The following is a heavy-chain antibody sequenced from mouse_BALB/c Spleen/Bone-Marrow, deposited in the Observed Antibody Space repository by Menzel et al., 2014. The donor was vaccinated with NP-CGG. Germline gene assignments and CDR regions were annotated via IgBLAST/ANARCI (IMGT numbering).Heavy chain of an antibody. J-gene: IGHJ4*01. V-gene: IGHV1-54*03. CDR1: GYAFTNYL. CDR2: IDPRSGGT. Sequence: VQLQQSGAELVRPGTSVKVSCKASGYAFTNYLIEWVKQRPGQGLEWIGVIDPRSGGTDYNEKFKGKAPLTADKSSSTAYMQLNSLTSGDSAVYFYARGGITTVVPYSMDYWGQGTSVTVSS. D-gene: IGHD1-1*01. CDR3: ARGGITTVVPYSMDY.